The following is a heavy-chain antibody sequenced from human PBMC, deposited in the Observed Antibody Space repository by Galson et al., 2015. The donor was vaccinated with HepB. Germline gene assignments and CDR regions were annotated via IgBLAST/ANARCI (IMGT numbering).Heavy chain of an antibody. CDR1: GYSFTSYW. J-gene: IGHJ4*02. CDR2: IYPGDSDT. CDR3: ARHSSYSSSWYGADY. Sequence: QSGAEVKKPGESLRISCKGSGYSFTSYWIGWVRQMPGKGLEWMGIIYPGDSDTRYSPSFQGQVTISADKSISTAYLQWSSLKASDTAMYYCARHSSYSSSWYGADYWGQGTLVTVSS. D-gene: IGHD6-13*01. V-gene: IGHV5-51*01.